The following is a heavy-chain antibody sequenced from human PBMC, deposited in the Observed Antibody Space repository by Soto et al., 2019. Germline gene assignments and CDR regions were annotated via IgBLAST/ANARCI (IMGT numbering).Heavy chain of an antibody. CDR3: AKGGYYSLFDI. CDR2: ISGSGGRT. D-gene: IGHD3-16*01. V-gene: IGHV3-23*01. J-gene: IGHJ3*02. Sequence: PGGSLRLSCVASGFPFSSYAMSWVRQTPGKGLEWVSGISGSGGRTYCADSVKGRFTISRDNSNNTMSLQMHILRVEDTAVYFCAKGGYYSLFDIWGQGTMVTVSS. CDR1: GFPFSSYA.